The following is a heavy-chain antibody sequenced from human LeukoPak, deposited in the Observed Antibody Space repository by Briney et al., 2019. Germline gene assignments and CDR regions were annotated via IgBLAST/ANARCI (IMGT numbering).Heavy chain of an antibody. V-gene: IGHV6-1*01. CDR1: GDSVSSDSAA. J-gene: IGHJ4*02. Sequence: SQTLSLTCANSGDSVSSDSAAWNWIRQSPSRGLEWLGRTYYRSKWYNDYVVSVKSRITINPDTSGNQFSLHLKSVTPEDTAVYYCARDSGTYSPYFDYWGQGTLVTVSS. CDR3: ARDSGTYSPYFDY. CDR2: TYYRSKWYN. D-gene: IGHD2-21*01.